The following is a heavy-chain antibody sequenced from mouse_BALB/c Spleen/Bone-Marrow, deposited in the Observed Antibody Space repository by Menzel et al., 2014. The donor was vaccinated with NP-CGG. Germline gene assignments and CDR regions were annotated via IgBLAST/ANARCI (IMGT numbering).Heavy chain of an antibody. CDR3: AREGRGSYGSSGYAMDY. CDR1: EFSLSSYG. CDR2: IWAGGSI. J-gene: IGHJ4*01. D-gene: IGHD1-1*01. V-gene: IGHV2-9*02. Sequence: VKLVESGPGLVAPSQSLSITCTVSEFSLSSYGVHWVRQPPGKGLEWLGVIWAGGSINYNSALMSRLSISKDNSKSXVLLKMKSLQNDDTAMYYCAREGRGSYGSSGYAMDYWGQGTSVTVSS.